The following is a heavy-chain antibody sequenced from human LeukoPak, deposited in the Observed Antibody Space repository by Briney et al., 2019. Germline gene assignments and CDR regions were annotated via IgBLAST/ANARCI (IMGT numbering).Heavy chain of an antibody. J-gene: IGHJ4*02. Sequence: SETLSLTCAVYGGSFSGYYWSWIRQPPGKGLEWIGEINHSGSTNYNPSLKSRVTISVDTSKNQFSLKLSSVTAADTAVYYGARAAAGTSFDYWGQGTLVTVSS. V-gene: IGHV4-34*01. CDR1: GGSFSGYY. CDR2: INHSGST. D-gene: IGHD6-13*01. CDR3: ARAAAGTSFDY.